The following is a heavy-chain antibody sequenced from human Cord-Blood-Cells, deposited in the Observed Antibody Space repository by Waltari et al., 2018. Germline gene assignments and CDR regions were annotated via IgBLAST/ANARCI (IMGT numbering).Heavy chain of an antibody. D-gene: IGHD7-27*01. CDR2: IYYSGST. CDR3: ARHVSSLGILGGLDY. V-gene: IGHV4-59*08. CDR1: GGSLSSYS. Sequence: QVQLQASGPGLVKPSDTLSLTCTVSGGSLSSYSRHCIRQPPGKGLEWIGYIYYSGSTNYNPSLKSRVTISVDTSKNQFSLKLSSVTAADTAVYYCARHVSSLGILGGLDYWGQGTLVTVSS. J-gene: IGHJ4*02.